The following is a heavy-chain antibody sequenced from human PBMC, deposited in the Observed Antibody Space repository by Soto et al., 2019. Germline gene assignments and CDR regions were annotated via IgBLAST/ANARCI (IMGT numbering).Heavy chain of an antibody. CDR3: AKGRGYSSGFYYYYYDMDV. CDR1: GYTFPGYY. J-gene: IGHJ6*02. CDR2: INPNSGGT. D-gene: IGHD2-15*01. Sequence: DSVKVSCKASGYTFPGYYMHWVRQAPGQGLEWMGWINPNSGGTNYAQKFQGWVTMTRDTSISTAYMELSRLKSDDTAVYYCAKGRGYSSGFYYYYYDMDVWGQGTTVTVSS. V-gene: IGHV1-2*04.